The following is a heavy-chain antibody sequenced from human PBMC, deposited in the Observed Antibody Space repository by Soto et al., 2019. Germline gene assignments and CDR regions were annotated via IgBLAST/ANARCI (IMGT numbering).Heavy chain of an antibody. D-gene: IGHD3-22*01. Sequence: QVQLVQSGAEVKKPGASVKVSCKASGYTFTGYYMHWVRQAPGQGLEWMGWINPNSGGTNYAQKFQGRVTMTSDTSISTAYMELSRLGYDDTAVYYCARDSSYDSSAQLDIWGQGTMVTVSS. J-gene: IGHJ3*02. V-gene: IGHV1-2*02. CDR1: GYTFTGYY. CDR2: INPNSGGT. CDR3: ARDSSYDSSAQLDI.